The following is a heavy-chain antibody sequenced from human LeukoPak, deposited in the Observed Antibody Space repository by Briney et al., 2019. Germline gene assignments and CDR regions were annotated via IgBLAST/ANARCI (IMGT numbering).Heavy chain of an antibody. D-gene: IGHD3-22*01. CDR1: GFSLSTSGMC. V-gene: IGHV2-70*01. CDR2: IDWDDDK. J-gene: IGHJ6*04. CDR3: ARQRGYYYDSSGYYYGYYGMDV. Sequence: SGPALVKPTQTLTLTCTFSGFSLSTSGMCVSWIRQPPGKALEWLALIDWDDDKYYSTSLKTRLTISKDTSKNQVVLTMTNMDPVDTATYYCARQRGYYYDSSGYYYGYYGMDVWDKGTTVTVSS.